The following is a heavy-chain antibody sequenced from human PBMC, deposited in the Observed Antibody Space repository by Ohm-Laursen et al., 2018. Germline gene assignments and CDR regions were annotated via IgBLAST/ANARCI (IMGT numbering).Heavy chain of an antibody. CDR3: ARAPSGSYYNVIDY. D-gene: IGHD3-10*01. Sequence: SLRLSCSASGFTFSSYGMNWVRQAPGKGLEWVSGISWNSGSIDYADSVKGRFTISRDNAKNSLYLQMNSLRTEDTALYYCARAPSGSYYNVIDYWGQGTLVTVSS. CDR1: GFTFSSYG. CDR2: ISWNSGSI. V-gene: IGHV3-9*01. J-gene: IGHJ4*02.